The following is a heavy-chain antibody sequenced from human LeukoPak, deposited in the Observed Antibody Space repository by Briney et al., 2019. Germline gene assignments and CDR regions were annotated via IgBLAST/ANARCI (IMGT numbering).Heavy chain of an antibody. Sequence: KTGGSLRLSCAASGFTFSDYYMSWIRQAPGKGLEWVSYIGASGSTIYYADSVQGRFTISRDNAKNSLYLQMNSLRAEDTAVYYCARWGPLWDCSGGSCYFDYWGQGTLVTVSS. CDR3: ARWGPLWDCSGGSCYFDY. J-gene: IGHJ4*02. CDR1: GFTFSDYY. CDR2: IGASGSTI. V-gene: IGHV3-11*01. D-gene: IGHD2-15*01.